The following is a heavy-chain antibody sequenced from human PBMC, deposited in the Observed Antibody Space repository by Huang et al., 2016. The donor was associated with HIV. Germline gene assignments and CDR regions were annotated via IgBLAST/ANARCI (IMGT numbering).Heavy chain of an antibody. Sequence: QVQLQESGPGLVKPSETLSLTCTVSGGSISTHYWSWIRQPPGKGLEWIGSIDYSGRTNYSPSLKSRVTILLDTSKNQFALRVNAVTAADTSMYYCARDHHDVWRGYRRMYFFDHWGQGTLVTVSS. CDR1: GGSISTHY. CDR2: IDYSGRT. J-gene: IGHJ4*02. V-gene: IGHV4-59*11. D-gene: IGHD3-3*01. CDR3: ARDHHDVWRGYRRMYFFDH.